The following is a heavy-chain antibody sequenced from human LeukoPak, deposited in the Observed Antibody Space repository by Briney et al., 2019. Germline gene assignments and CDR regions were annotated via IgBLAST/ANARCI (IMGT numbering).Heavy chain of an antibody. CDR1: GGSFSGYY. J-gene: IGHJ6*03. V-gene: IGHV4-34*01. D-gene: IGHD2-2*01. CDR3: ARGLSIVRYCSSTSCYRPPNYYYYMDV. CDR2: INHSGST. Sequence: PSETLSLTCAVYGGSFSGYYWSWIRQPPGKGLEWIGEINHSGSTNYNPSLKSRFTISVDTSKNQFSLKLSSVTAADTAVYYCARGLSIVRYCSSTSCYRPPNYYYYMDVWGKGTTVTVSS.